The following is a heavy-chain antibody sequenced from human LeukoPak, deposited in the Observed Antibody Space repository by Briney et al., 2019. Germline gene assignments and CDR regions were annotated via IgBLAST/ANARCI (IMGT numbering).Heavy chain of an antibody. CDR1: VGTFNNYA. V-gene: IGHV1-69*13. J-gene: IGHJ6*03. CDR2: IIPIFGTT. Sequence: SVKVSCKASVGTFNNYAISWVRQAPGQGLEWMGGIIPIFGTTNYAQKFQGRVTITADESTSKVYMELSSLRSEDTAVYYCARAPYSSGGSTNFYYYFLDVWGKGTTVTVSS. CDR3: ARAPYSSGGSTNFYYYFLDV. D-gene: IGHD6-19*01.